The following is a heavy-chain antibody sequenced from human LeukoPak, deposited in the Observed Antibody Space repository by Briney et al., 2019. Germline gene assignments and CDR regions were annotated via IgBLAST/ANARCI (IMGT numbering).Heavy chain of an antibody. CDR1: GYTFTSYY. D-gene: IGHD2-2*01. CDR3: AREYRYCSSTSCYSPDYYYYYMDV. J-gene: IGHJ6*03. Sequence: ASVKVSRKASGYTFTSYYMHWVRQAPGQGLEWMGIINPSGGSTSYAQKFQGRVTMTRDTSTSTVYMELSSLRSEDTAVYYCAREYRYCSSTSCYSPDYYYYYMDVWGKGTTVTISS. V-gene: IGHV1-46*01. CDR2: INPSGGST.